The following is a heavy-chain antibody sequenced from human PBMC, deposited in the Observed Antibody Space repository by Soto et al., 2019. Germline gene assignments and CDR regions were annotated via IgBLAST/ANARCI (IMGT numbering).Heavy chain of an antibody. CDR3: ARGSGRYFPFDY. CDR1: GGSISSYY. J-gene: IGHJ4*02. CDR2: IYYIGST. D-gene: IGHD1-26*01. V-gene: IGHV4-59*01. Sequence: LSLTYTVSGGSISSYYWSLLRQPPGKGLEWIGYIYYIGSTNYNPSLKSRVTISVDTSKNQFSLKLSSVTAADTAVYYCARGSGRYFPFDYWGQGTLVTVYS.